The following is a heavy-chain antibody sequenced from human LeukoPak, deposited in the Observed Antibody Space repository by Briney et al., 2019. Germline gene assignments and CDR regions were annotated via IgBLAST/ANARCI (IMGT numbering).Heavy chain of an antibody. CDR3: ARDFGL. Sequence: SETLSLTCAVSGASMSSNNWWNWFRQSPGKGLEWIGEIYHSGSPNYNPSLKSRVTISADKSKHEYPLTLTSVTAPDTAVYFCARDFGLWGRGTPVTVSS. J-gene: IGHJ2*01. D-gene: IGHD3-10*01. V-gene: IGHV4-4*02. CDR1: GASMSSNNW. CDR2: IYHSGSP.